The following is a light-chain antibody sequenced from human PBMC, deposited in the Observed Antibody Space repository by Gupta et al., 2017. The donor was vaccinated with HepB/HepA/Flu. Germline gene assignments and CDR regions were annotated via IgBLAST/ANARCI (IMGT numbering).Light chain of an antibody. J-gene: IGLJ2*01. V-gene: IGLV1-44*01. CDR3: ATWDDSLNGPV. Sequence: QSVLTQPPSASGTPGQRVTITCPGSSSSIGSNTVNWYQQLPGPAPKLLIYNNNQRPSGVPDRFSGSRSGTSASRAISGLQSEDEADYYCATWDDSLNGPVFGGGTKLTVL. CDR1: SSSIGSNT. CDR2: NNN.